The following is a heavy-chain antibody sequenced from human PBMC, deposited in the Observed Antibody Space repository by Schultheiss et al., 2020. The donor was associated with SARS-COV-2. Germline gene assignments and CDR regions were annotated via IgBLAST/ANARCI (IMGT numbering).Heavy chain of an antibody. CDR3: AKDAVVNSNYFDY. CDR1: GFTFSTYN. CDR2: ISGGSLAT. Sequence: GESLKISCAASGFTFSTYNMNWVRLAPGKGLEWVSRISGGSLATYYADSVKGRFSTSRDNSKNTLYLQMNSLRADDTAVYYCAKDAVVNSNYFDYWGQGTLVTVSS. V-gene: IGHV3-48*01. D-gene: IGHD4-23*01. J-gene: IGHJ4*02.